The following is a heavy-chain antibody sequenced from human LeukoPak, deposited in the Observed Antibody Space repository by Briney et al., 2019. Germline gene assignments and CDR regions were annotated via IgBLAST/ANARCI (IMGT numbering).Heavy chain of an antibody. D-gene: IGHD6-6*01. Sequence: PSETLSLTCTVSGDSISGYYWSWIRQPPGKGPEWIGYISYNGTTIYNPSLKSRVTISVDTSKNQFSLTLSSVTAADTAVYYCARGNSPYSSLSVWGQGTLVTVSS. CDR3: ARGNSPYSSLSV. CDR1: GDSISGYY. J-gene: IGHJ4*02. V-gene: IGHV4-59*01. CDR2: ISYNGTT.